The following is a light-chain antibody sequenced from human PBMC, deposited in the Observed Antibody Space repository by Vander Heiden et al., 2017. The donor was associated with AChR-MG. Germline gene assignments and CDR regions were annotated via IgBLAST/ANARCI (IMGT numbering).Light chain of an antibody. CDR2: GAS. V-gene: IGKV3-15*01. CDR1: QNVSRN. J-gene: IGKJ3*01. CDR3: QQYINWPT. Sequence: EIVMTQSPATVSGSPGGRATLSCRASQNVSRNLAWYQQKPGQAPRLLIYGASTRAAGIPASFSGSGSGTEFTLTISSLQSEDFAFYYGQQYINWPTFGPGTKVDIK.